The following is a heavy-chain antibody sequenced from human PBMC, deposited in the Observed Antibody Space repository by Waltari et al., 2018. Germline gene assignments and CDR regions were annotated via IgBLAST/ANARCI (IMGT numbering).Heavy chain of an antibody. D-gene: IGHD6-6*01. CDR3: ARVWWYSSSSDRTFTYGMDV. V-gene: IGHV3-74*01. Sequence: WAASGFTFSSYWMHWVRQAPGKGLVWVSRINSDGSSTSYADSVKGRFTISRDNAKNTLYLQMNSLRAEDTAVYYCARVWWYSSSSDRTFTYGMDVWGQGTTVTVSS. CDR1: GFTFSSYW. CDR2: INSDGSST. J-gene: IGHJ6*02.